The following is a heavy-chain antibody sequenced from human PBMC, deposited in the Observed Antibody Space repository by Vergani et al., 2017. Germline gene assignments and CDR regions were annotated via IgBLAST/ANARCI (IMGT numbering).Heavy chain of an antibody. CDR3: ARADNYDSSGHDFDY. J-gene: IGHJ4*02. D-gene: IGHD3-22*01. CDR1: GGSISSGDYY. Sequence: QVQLQESGPGLVKPSQTLSLTCTVSGGSISSGDYYWSWIRQPPGKGLEWIGYIYYSGSTYYNPSLKRRVTISVDTSKNQFSLKLSSVTAADTAVYYCARADNYDSSGHDFDYWGQGTLVTVSS. V-gene: IGHV4-30-4*08. CDR2: IYYSGST.